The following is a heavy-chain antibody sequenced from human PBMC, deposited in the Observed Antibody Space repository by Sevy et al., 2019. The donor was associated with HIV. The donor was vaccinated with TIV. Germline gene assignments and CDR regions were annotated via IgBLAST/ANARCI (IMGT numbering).Heavy chain of an antibody. J-gene: IGHJ4*02. CDR2: ISQGGSEE. CDR3: ARFVSLGY. V-gene: IGHV3-7*01. Sequence: GGSLRLSCAASGFTFSSSSMTWVRQAPGKGLEWVATISQGGSEEYYVDSVKGRFTISRDNAKNSLYLQMNCRSAVDTAVYFCARFVSLGYWGQGTLVTVSS. CDR1: GFTFSSSS. D-gene: IGHD6-13*01.